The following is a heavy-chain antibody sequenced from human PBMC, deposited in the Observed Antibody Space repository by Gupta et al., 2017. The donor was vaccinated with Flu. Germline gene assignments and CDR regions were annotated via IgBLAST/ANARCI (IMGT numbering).Heavy chain of an antibody. V-gene: IGHV3-33*01. CDR1: GFLFSTYG. CDR2: IWYDGSNK. Sequence: QVQLVESGGCVVQPGRSLILFCAASGFLFSTYGMHWVRHAPGVGLEWVAVIWYDGSNKFYTESVKVRFTISRDNSKNTLYLQMNSLRAEDTAVYHCARVHGDYRGAFYYYGMDVWGQGTTVTVSS. J-gene: IGHJ6*02. D-gene: IGHD4-17*01. CDR3: ARVHGDYRGAFYYYGMDV.